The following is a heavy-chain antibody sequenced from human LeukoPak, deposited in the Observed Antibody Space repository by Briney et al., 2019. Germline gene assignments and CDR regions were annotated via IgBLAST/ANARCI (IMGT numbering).Heavy chain of an antibody. J-gene: IGHJ4*02. V-gene: IGHV1-69*05. Sequence: SSVKVSCKTSGGTFSNYAISWVRQAPGQGLEWMEGIIPIFGTANYAQKFQGRVTITTDDSTSTAYMELSSLRSEDTAVYYCAREGKPGDWVGYYFDYWGQGTLVTVSS. CDR1: GGTFSNYA. D-gene: IGHD3-16*01. CDR2: IIPIFGTA. CDR3: AREGKPGDWVGYYFDY.